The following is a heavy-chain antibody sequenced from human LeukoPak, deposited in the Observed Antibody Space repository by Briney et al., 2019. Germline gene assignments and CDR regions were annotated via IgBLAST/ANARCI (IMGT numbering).Heavy chain of an antibody. CDR2: IIPIFGTP. J-gene: IGHJ1*01. CDR1: GFTFTNYD. V-gene: IGHV1-69*13. D-gene: IGHD6-13*01. CDR3: VREEGQQLELAYFQH. Sequence: GASVKVSCKASGFTFTNYDISWVRQAPGQGLAWMGGIIPIFGTPNYAQRFQGRVTITADESMSTAYMELSSLRSEDTAVYYCVREEGQQLELAYFQHWGQGTLVTVSS.